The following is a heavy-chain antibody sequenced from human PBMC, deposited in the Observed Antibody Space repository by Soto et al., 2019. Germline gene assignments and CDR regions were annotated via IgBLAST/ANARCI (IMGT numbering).Heavy chain of an antibody. J-gene: IGHJ4*02. CDR3: AKDPDATGFYIDS. D-gene: IGHD4-4*01. V-gene: IGHV3-11*01. CDR1: GFIFSDYY. CDR2: ISSGGGTI. Sequence: QVQLVESGGGLVKPGGSLRLPCAASGFIFSDYYMSWIRQTPGKGLEWIAYISSGGGTIHYADSVKGRFAISRDNAKNVLYLQMNSLRVEDTAVYYCAKDPDATGFYIDSWGQGTQVSVSS.